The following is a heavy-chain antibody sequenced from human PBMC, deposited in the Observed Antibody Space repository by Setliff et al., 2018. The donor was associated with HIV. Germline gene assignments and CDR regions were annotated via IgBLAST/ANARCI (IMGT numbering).Heavy chain of an antibody. V-gene: IGHV4-34*01. CDR1: GGSFSDYY. J-gene: IGHJ4*02. CDR3: ARGHRRITMVRGVSHFDY. CDR2: INHSGST. Sequence: SETLSLTCAVYGGSFSDYYWSWIRQPPGKGLEWIGEINHSGSTNYNPSLKSRVTISVDTSKNQFSLKLSSVTAADTAVYYCARGHRRITMVRGVSHFDYWGQGTLVTVSS. D-gene: IGHD3-10*01.